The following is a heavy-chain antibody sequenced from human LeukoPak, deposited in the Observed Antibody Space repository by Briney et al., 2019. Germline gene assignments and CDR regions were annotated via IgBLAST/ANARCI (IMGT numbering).Heavy chain of an antibody. Sequence: GGSLRLSCAASGFTFSSYSMNWVRQAPGKGLEWVSYISSSSSTIYYADSVKGRFTISRDNAKNSLYLQMNSLRAEDTAVYYCARAETQYYCYYMDVWGKGTTVTVSS. CDR1: GFTFSSYS. CDR2: ISSSSSTI. J-gene: IGHJ6*03. V-gene: IGHV3-48*04. CDR3: ARAETQYYCYYMDV.